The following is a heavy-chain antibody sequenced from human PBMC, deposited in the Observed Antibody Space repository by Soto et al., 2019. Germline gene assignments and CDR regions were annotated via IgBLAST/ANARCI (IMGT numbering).Heavy chain of an antibody. D-gene: IGHD2-15*01. CDR1: GGSISSGGYY. V-gene: IGHV4-30-4*02. J-gene: IGHJ4*02. CDR2: IYYSGNT. CDR3: ARDYGGSFDY. Sequence: SETLSLTCAVSGGSISSGGYYWSWIRQPPGKGLEWIGCIYYSGNTYYNPSLKRRFSISVDTSKNQFSLKLSSVTAADTAVYYCARDYGGSFDYWGQGALVTVSS.